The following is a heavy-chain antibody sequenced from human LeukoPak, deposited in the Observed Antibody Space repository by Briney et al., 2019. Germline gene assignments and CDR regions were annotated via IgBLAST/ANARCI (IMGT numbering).Heavy chain of an antibody. Sequence: GGSLRLPCEGSGCTFSTCWMDWVRQPPGQGLQWVANIKPDGSDKWYADFVRRRFTISRDNDKHSLYLAMNSLTADDTDVYYCARDRGWQQFDHWGQGTLVTVSS. CDR1: GCTFSTCW. V-gene: IGHV3-7*04. CDR3: ARDRGWQQFDH. CDR2: IKPDGSDK. D-gene: IGHD5-24*01. J-gene: IGHJ4*02.